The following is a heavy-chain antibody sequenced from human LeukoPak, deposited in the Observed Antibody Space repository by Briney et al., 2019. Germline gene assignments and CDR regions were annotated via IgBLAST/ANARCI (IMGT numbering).Heavy chain of an antibody. V-gene: IGHV3-23*01. J-gene: IGHJ6*03. CDR2: ISDSGGHT. CDR3: ARGGLPAYMDV. CDR1: GLTFTFYG. Sequence: GGSLRLSCAASGLTFTFYGMSWVRQAPGKGLEWVSSISDSGGHTYYADSVKGRFTTSRDNSKDTLHLQMNSLRAEDTAVYYCARGGLPAYMDVWGTGTTVSISS. D-gene: IGHD2-2*01.